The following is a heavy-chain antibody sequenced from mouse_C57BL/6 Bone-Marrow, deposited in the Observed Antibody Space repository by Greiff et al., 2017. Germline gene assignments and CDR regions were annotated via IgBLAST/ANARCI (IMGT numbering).Heavy chain of an antibody. V-gene: IGHV3-1*01. CDR2: ISYSGST. D-gene: IGHD1-1*01. J-gene: IGHJ1*03. Sequence: EVQLQESGPGMVKPSQSLSLTCTVTGYSITSGYDWHWIRHFPGNKLEWMGYISYSGSTNYNPSLKSRISITHDTSKNHFFLKLNSVTTEDTATYYCARDYGSSYAWYFDVWGTGTTVTVSS. CDR3: ARDYGSSYAWYFDV. CDR1: GYSITSGYD.